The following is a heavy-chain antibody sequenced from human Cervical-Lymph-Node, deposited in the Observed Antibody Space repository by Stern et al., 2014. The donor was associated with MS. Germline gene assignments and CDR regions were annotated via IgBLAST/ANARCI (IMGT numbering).Heavy chain of an antibody. CDR1: GYTLTEMS. D-gene: IGHD2-21*02. Sequence: VQLVESGAEVKKPGASVKVSCKASGYTLTEMSMHWVRQAPGKGLEWMGGYDPQHGETGYAQKIQGRVTMAEDRSTDTAYMELTSLRSDDTAVYYCATHRGRVTYYYGLDVWGQGTTVTVSS. V-gene: IGHV1-24*01. CDR3: ATHRGRVTYYYGLDV. J-gene: IGHJ6*02. CDR2: YDPQHGET.